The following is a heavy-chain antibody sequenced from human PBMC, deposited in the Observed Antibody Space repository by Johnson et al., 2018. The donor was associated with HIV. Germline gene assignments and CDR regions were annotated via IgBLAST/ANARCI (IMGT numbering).Heavy chain of an antibody. D-gene: IGHD5-24*01. CDR1: GFTFSSYG. V-gene: IGHV3-33*01. CDR3: ARDGPWLQSRRDACDV. J-gene: IGHJ3*01. CDR2: IWYDGSNK. Sequence: QVQLVESGGGVVQPGRSLRLSCAASGFTFSSYGMHWVRQAPGKGLEWVAVIWYDGSNKYYVDSVKGRFTISRDNAKNSLYLQMNSLRAEDTAVYYCARDGPWLQSRRDACDVWGQGTMVTVSS.